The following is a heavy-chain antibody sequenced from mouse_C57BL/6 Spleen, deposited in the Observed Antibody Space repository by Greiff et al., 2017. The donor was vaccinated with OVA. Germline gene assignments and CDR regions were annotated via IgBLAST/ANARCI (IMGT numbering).Heavy chain of an antibody. Sequence: EVQLVESGGGLVKPGGSLKLSCAASGFTFSDYGMHWVRQAPEKGLEWVAYISSGSSTIYYADTVKGRFTISRDNAKNTRFLQMTILRSEDTAMYYCARGAWVYYFDYWGQGTTLTVSS. D-gene: IGHD4-1*01. CDR1: GFTFSDYG. V-gene: IGHV5-17*01. J-gene: IGHJ2*01. CDR2: ISSGSSTI. CDR3: ARGAWVYYFDY.